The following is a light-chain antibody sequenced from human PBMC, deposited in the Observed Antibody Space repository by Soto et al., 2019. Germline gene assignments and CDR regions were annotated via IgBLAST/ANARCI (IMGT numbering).Light chain of an antibody. CDR1: QSVSSN. Sequence: EIVMTQSPATLSVSPGESAPLSCRASQSVSSNLAWYQQKPGQAPRLLIYGASTRATGIPARFSGSGSGTEFTLIISSLQSEDVAVYYCQQYNNWLPCTFGQGTKVEIK. V-gene: IGKV3-15*01. CDR3: QQYNNWLPCT. J-gene: IGKJ1*01. CDR2: GAS.